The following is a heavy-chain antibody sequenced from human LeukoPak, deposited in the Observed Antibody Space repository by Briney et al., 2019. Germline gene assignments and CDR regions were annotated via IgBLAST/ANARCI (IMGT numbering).Heavy chain of an antibody. CDR1: GYTFTSYG. V-gene: IGHV1-18*01. J-gene: IGHJ4*02. D-gene: IGHD1-26*01. Sequence: ASVKVSCKASGYTFTSYGISWVRQAPGQGLEWMGWISAYNGNTNYAQKLQGRVTMTEDTSTDTAYMELSSLRSEDTAVYYCATEGSAIVGAAFDYWGQGTLVTVSS. CDR2: ISAYNGNT. CDR3: ATEGSAIVGAAFDY.